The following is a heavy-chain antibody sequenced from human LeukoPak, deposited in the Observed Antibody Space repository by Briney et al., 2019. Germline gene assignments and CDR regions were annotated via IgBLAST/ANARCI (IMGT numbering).Heavy chain of an antibody. D-gene: IGHD6-19*01. Sequence: SETLSLTCTVSGGSISSYYWSWIRQPPGKGLEWIGYIYYSGSTNYNPSLKSRVTISVDTSKNQFSLKLSSVTAADTAVYYCAREASSGWYRGSLDVWGKGTTVTISS. J-gene: IGHJ6*04. V-gene: IGHV4-59*12. CDR1: GGSISSYY. CDR2: IYYSGST. CDR3: AREASSGWYRGSLDV.